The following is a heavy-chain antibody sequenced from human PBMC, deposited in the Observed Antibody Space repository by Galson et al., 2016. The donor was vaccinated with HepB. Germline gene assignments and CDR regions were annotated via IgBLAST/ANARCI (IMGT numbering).Heavy chain of an antibody. J-gene: IGHJ2*01. CDR2: IYYSGNT. Sequence: SETLSLTCNVSGGSISNYYWSWIRQPPGKGLEFLGYIYYSGNTNYNPSLKSRATMSVDKSKNQFSLRLRSMTAADTAVYFCARSSSGWYNWYFDLWGRGTLVTVSS. CDR3: ARSSSGWYNWYFDL. CDR1: GGSISNYY. D-gene: IGHD6-19*01. V-gene: IGHV4-59*01.